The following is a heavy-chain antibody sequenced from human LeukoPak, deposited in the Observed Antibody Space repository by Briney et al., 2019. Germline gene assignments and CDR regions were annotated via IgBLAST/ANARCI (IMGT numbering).Heavy chain of an antibody. D-gene: IGHD3-16*01. CDR3: ARIGGTWPAFDP. CDR2: IDWDDDR. CDR1: GFSLSTSGMC. J-gene: IGHJ5*02. Sequence: GSGPTLVKPTQTLTLTCTFSGFSLSTSGMCVSWIRQPPGKALEWLARIDWDDDRYYSTSLKTRLTTSKDPSKNQVVLTMTNTDPVDTPPYYCARIGGTWPAFDPRGPGNLVTASS. V-gene: IGHV2-70*11.